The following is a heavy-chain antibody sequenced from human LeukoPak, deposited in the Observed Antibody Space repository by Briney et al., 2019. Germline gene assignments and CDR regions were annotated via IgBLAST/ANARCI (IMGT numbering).Heavy chain of an antibody. Sequence: PSETLSLTCTVSGGSISSYYWSWIRQPPGKGLEWIGYIYYSGSTNYNPPLKSRVTISVDTSKNQFSLKLSSVTAADTAVYYCARQGYYYDSSGYYGIFDYWGQGTLVTVSS. V-gene: IGHV4-59*08. CDR3: ARQGYYYDSSGYYGIFDY. J-gene: IGHJ4*02. D-gene: IGHD3-22*01. CDR2: IYYSGST. CDR1: GGSISSYY.